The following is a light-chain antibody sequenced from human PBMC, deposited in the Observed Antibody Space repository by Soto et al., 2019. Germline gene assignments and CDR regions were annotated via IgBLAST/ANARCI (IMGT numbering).Light chain of an antibody. CDR2: GAS. CDR1: QSVSSNY. CDR3: QQFDRSLPSWT. V-gene: IGKV3-20*01. J-gene: IGKJ1*01. Sequence: ETVLTQSPGTLSLSPGERATLSCRASQSVSSNYLAWYQHIPGQAPRLLIYGASTRATGIPDRFSGSGSGTDCTLTISRLQPEDCAVYYCQQFDRSLPSWTFGQGTKVE.